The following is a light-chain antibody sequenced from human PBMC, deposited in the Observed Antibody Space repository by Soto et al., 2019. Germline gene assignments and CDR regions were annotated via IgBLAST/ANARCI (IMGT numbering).Light chain of an antibody. V-gene: IGKV1-16*01. CDR1: QDIGRS. J-gene: IGKJ4*01. CDR2: DAF. CDR3: QQYDSYPYS. Sequence: DIQMTQSPSSLSASVGDSVTITCRASQDIGRSFAWFQQKPGQAPKSLGYDAFIFQSGVPSRFTVSGSGTDFPLTVSGLQPEDFATYYCQQYDSYPYSFGGGTKVEIK.